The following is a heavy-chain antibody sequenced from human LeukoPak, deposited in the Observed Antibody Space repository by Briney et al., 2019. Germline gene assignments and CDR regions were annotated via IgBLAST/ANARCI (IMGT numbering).Heavy chain of an antibody. CDR1: GGSISSGGYS. CDR3: ARGFPMVRGSPGDV. J-gene: IGHJ6*02. Sequence: SQTLSLTCAVSGGSISSGGYSWSWIRQPPGKGLEWIGYIYHSGSTYYNPSLKSRVTISVDTSKNQFSLKLSSVTAADTAVYYCARGFPMVRGSPGDVWGQGTTVTVSS. CDR2: IYHSGST. D-gene: IGHD3-10*01. V-gene: IGHV4-30-2*01.